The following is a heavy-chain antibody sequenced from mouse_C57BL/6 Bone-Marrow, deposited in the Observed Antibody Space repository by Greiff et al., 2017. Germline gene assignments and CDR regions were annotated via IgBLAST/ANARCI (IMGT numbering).Heavy chain of an antibody. CDR3: TRSMVVAHWYFDV. CDR2: IDPETGGT. V-gene: IGHV1-15*01. J-gene: IGHJ1*03. D-gene: IGHD1-1*01. Sequence: VQLQHSGAELVRPGASVTLSCKASGYTFTDYEMHWVKQTPVHGLEWIGAIDPETGGTAYNQKFKGKAILTADKSSSTAYMELRSLTSEDSAVYYCTRSMVVAHWYFDVWGTGTTVTVSS. CDR1: GYTFTDYE.